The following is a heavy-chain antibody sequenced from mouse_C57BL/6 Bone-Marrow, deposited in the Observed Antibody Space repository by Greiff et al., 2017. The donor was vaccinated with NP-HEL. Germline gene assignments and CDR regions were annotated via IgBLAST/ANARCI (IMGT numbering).Heavy chain of an antibody. J-gene: IGHJ4*01. Sequence: QVQLKQPGAELVKPGASVKLSCKASGYTFTSYWMQWVKQRPGQGLEWIGEIDPSDSYTNYNQKFKGKATLTVDTSSSTAYMQLSSLTSEDSAVYYCASSNGMDYWGQGTSVTVSS. D-gene: IGHD2-5*01. CDR3: ASSNGMDY. CDR1: GYTFTSYW. CDR2: IDPSDSYT. V-gene: IGHV1-50*01.